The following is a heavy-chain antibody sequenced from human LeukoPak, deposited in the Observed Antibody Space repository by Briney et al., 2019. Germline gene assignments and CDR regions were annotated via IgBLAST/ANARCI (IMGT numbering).Heavy chain of an antibody. J-gene: IGHJ4*02. CDR1: GFTFSSYS. CDR2: ISSSGSII. CDR3: ARDRFSGSYPLDY. Sequence: GGSLRLSCAASGFTFSSYSMNWVRQAPGKGLEWVSYISSSGSIIYYADSVKGRLTISRDNAKNSLYLQMNSLRAEDTAVYYCARDRFSGSYPLDYWGQGTLVTVSS. D-gene: IGHD1-26*01. V-gene: IGHV3-48*04.